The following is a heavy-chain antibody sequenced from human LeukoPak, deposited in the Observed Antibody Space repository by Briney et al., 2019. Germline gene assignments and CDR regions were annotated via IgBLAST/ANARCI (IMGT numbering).Heavy chain of an antibody. CDR3: AKDRYYDSSGYPSNYYYYYMDV. V-gene: IGHV3-30*02. CDR2: IRYDGSNK. CDR1: GFTFSSYG. Sequence: GGSLRLSCAASGFTFSSYGMHWVRQAPGKGLEWVAFIRYDGSNKYYADSVKGRFTISRDNSKNTLYLQMNSLRAEDTAEYYCAKDRYYDSSGYPSNYYYYYMDVWGKGTTVTVSS. D-gene: IGHD3-22*01. J-gene: IGHJ6*03.